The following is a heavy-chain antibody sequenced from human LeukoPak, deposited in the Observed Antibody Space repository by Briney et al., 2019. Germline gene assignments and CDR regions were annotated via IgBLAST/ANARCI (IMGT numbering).Heavy chain of an antibody. D-gene: IGHD3-22*01. CDR3: AREDDGTGMDV. V-gene: IGHV3-21*01. Sequence: GGSLRLSCAASGFTFSSYSMNWVRQAPGKGLEWVSSISSSSSYIYYADSVKGRFTISRDNAKNSLYLQMNSLRAEDTAVYYCAREDDGTGMDVWGKGTTVTVSS. J-gene: IGHJ6*04. CDR1: GFTFSSYS. CDR2: ISSSSSYI.